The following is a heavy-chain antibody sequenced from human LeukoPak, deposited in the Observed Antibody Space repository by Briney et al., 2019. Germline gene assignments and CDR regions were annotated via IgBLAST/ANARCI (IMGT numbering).Heavy chain of an antibody. D-gene: IGHD3-10*01. J-gene: IGHJ6*04. V-gene: IGHV4-38-2*01. Sequence: SETLSLTCAVSGHSISTGYYWGWIRQPPGKGLEWIGSMSHNRGTYYNPSLKSRVTISMDTSKNQISLRLTSVTAADTAVYYCASYYASGASAYNYYGMDVWGKGTTVTVSS. CDR2: MSHNRGT. CDR1: GHSISTGYY. CDR3: ASYYASGASAYNYYGMDV.